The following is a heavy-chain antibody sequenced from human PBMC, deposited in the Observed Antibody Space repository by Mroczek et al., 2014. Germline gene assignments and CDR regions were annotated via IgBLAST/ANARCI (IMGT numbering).Heavy chain of an antibody. V-gene: IGHV3-7*01. J-gene: IGHJ6*03. CDR3: ARPRFHSDPGDSGSYLGDVDYYYYMDV. CDR1: GFTFSSYW. D-gene: IGHD1-26*01. CDR2: IKQDGSEK. Sequence: VQLVQSGGGLVQPGGSLRLSCAASGFTFSSYWMSWVRQAPGKGLEWVANIKQDGSEKYYVDSVKGRFTISRDNAKNSLYLQMNSLRAEDTAVYYCARPRFHSDPGDSGSYLGDVDYYYYMDVWGKGTHGHRL.